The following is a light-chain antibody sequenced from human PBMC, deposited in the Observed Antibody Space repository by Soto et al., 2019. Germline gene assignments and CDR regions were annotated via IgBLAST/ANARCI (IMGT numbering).Light chain of an antibody. V-gene: IGKV3D-15*01. J-gene: IGKJ4*01. CDR1: QSIGDT. Sequence: EVVMTQSPATLSVSPGESVTLSCTANQSIGDTLAWYQHKPGQTPRLLIYDTSTRATGVPARFSGSRSGPEFTLTISSLQPEDFATYYCQQGYSFPLTFGGGTKVDIK. CDR3: QQGYSFPLT. CDR2: DTS.